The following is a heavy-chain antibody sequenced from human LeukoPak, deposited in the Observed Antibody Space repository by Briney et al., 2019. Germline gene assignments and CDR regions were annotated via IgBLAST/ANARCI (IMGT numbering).Heavy chain of an antibody. D-gene: IGHD2/OR15-2a*01. CDR1: GFTFSSYS. Sequence: GGSLRLSCAASGFTFSSYSMSWVRQAPGKGLEWVSYISSSSTIYYADSVKGRFTISRDNAKNSLYLQMNSLRAEDTAVYYCASIKNSPDYYYGMDVWGQGTTVTVSS. CDR3: ASIKNSPDYYYGMDV. CDR2: ISSSSTI. V-gene: IGHV3-48*04. J-gene: IGHJ6*02.